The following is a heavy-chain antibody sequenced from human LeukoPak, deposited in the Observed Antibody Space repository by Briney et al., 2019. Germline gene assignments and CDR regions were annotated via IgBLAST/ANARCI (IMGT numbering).Heavy chain of an antibody. CDR1: GFTFSSYA. Sequence: GGSLRLSCAASGFTFSSYAMSWVRQAPGKGLEWVSAISGSGGSTYYADSVKGRFTISRDNSKNTLYLQMNSLRAEDTAVYYYAKGMGWNHALFDYWGQGTLVTVSS. CDR2: ISGSGGST. V-gene: IGHV3-23*01. D-gene: IGHD1-14*01. CDR3: AKGMGWNHALFDY. J-gene: IGHJ4*02.